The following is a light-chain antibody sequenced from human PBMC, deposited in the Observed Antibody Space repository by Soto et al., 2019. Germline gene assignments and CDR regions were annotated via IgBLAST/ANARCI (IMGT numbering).Light chain of an antibody. J-gene: IGKJ1*01. CDR2: GAS. V-gene: IGKV3-15*01. Sequence: EIVMTPSPVTLSVSPGATVTLSCRASQSVRTNLAWYPHNPGQSPRLLIYGASNRATGFPARFSGSGSGTEFTLTISSLQSEDFAVYYCPQYNDNWPTFGQGTKVDNK. CDR3: PQYNDNWPT. CDR1: QSVRTN.